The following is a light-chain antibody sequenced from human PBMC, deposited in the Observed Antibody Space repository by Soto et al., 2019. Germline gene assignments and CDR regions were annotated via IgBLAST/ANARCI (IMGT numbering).Light chain of an antibody. Sequence: IVMTQSPVTLSVFSGQWAPLSCRSSQSVSSYLAWYQQKPGRAPRLLIYDASNRATSLPARFSGSGSGTDFTLTISRLEPEDFAVYYCQQRSNWPTFGQRTKLEIK. CDR3: QQRSNWPT. CDR1: QSVSSY. J-gene: IGKJ1*01. CDR2: DAS. V-gene: IGKV3-11*01.